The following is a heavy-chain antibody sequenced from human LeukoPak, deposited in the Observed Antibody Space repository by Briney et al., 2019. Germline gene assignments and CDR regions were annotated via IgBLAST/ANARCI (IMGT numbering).Heavy chain of an antibody. CDR1: GYTFTAYY. J-gene: IGHJ4*02. CDR3: ATRSGSYYFDY. V-gene: IGHV1-2*02. D-gene: IGHD1-26*01. CDR2: INPNSGGT. Sequence: ASVKVSCKASGYTFTAYYIHWVRQAPGQGLEWMGWINPNSGGTKYAQRFQGRAPMTGDASIRTAYMELSSLTSDDTAVYYCATRSGSYYFDYWGQGTLVTVSS.